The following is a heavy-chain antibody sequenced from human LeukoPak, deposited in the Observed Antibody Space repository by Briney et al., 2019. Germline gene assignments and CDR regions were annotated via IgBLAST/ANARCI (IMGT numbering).Heavy chain of an antibody. V-gene: IGHV4-59*11. Sequence: SETLSLTCTVSGGSISSHYWSWIRQPPGKGLEWIGYIYYSGSTDYNPSLKSRVTISVDTSKNQFSLKLSSVTAADTAVYYCARERGTMNLDYWGQGTLVTVSS. CDR2: IYYSGST. CDR3: ARERGTMNLDY. J-gene: IGHJ4*02. D-gene: IGHD3-22*01. CDR1: GGSISSHY.